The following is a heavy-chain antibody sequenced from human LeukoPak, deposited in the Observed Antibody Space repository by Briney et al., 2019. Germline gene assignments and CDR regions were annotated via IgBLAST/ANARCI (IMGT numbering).Heavy chain of an antibody. CDR2: ISAYNGNT. CDR3: ARVLLWFGELLPNGMDV. CDR1: GYTFTSYG. V-gene: IGHV1-18*04. Sequence: ASVKVSCKASGYTFTSYGISWVRQAPGQGLEWMGWISAYNGNTNYAQKLQGRVTMTTGTSTSTAYMELRSLRSDDTAVYYCARVLLWFGELLPNGMDVWGKGTTVTVSS. D-gene: IGHD3-10*01. J-gene: IGHJ6*04.